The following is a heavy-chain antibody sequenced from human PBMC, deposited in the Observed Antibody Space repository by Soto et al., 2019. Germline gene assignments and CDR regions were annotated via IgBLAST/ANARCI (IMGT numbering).Heavy chain of an antibody. CDR1: GFSLSNGRMG. CDR2: IFSTDEK. D-gene: IGHD4-4*01. Sequence: QVTLKESGPVLVKPTETLTLTCTVSGFSLSNGRMGVRRIRQPPGKALEWLAHIFSTDEKSYRTSLKSRLTISKDISKSQVVLSMINMDPVDTATYYCARILCPYSNFVPWYFDLWGRGTLVTVSS. J-gene: IGHJ2*01. CDR3: ARILCPYSNFVPWYFDL. V-gene: IGHV2-26*01.